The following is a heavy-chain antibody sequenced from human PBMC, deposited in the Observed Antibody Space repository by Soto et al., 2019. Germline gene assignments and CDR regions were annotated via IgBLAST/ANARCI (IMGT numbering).Heavy chain of an antibody. V-gene: IGHV1-46*01. CDR2: ITPSGGYT. Sequence: QVQLLQSGAEVKKPGASVKISCKASGYTFTTYHIQWVRQAPGQGLEWMGVITPSGGYTTYGQRFQGRVTMTRDTSTSTVYMELSSLRSDDTAVYYCARRSPPSAFDYWGQGTLVTVSS. J-gene: IGHJ4*02. CDR3: ARRSPPSAFDY. CDR1: GYTFTTYH.